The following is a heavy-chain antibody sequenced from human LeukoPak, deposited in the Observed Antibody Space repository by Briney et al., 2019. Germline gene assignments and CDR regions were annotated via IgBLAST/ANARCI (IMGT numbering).Heavy chain of an antibody. V-gene: IGHV1-2*04. D-gene: IGHD6-25*01. J-gene: IGHJ6*02. Sequence: ASVKVSCTASGCTFSDYYMHWVRQAPGQGLEWMGWTNPNSGGTNYAQKFQGWVTMTRDTSITTAYMELSSPRSDDTAIYYCARERQNGLDVWGQGTTVTVSS. CDR1: GCTFSDYY. CDR2: TNPNSGGT. CDR3: ARERQNGLDV.